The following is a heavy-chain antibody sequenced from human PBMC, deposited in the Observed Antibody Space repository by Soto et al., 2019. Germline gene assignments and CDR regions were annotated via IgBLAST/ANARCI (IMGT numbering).Heavy chain of an antibody. Sequence: GGSLRLSCAASGFTFDDYAMHWVRQAPGKGLEWVSGISWNSGSIGYADSVKGRFTISRDNAKNSLYLQMNSLRAEDTALYYCAKDLGYCSGGSCYSFGYWGQGTLVTVSS. V-gene: IGHV3-9*01. CDR2: ISWNSGSI. CDR3: AKDLGYCSGGSCYSFGY. D-gene: IGHD2-15*01. J-gene: IGHJ4*02. CDR1: GFTFDDYA.